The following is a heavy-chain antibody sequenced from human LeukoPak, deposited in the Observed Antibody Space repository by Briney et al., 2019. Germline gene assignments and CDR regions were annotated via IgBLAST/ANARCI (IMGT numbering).Heavy chain of an antibody. V-gene: IGHV3-30*02. Sequence: PGGSLRLSCAASGFTFSSYGMHWVRQAPGKGLEWVAFIRYDGSNKYYADSVKGRFTISRDNSKNTLYLQMNSLRAEDTAVYYCAKEGPIAAAVGRGNFDYWGQGTLVTVSS. J-gene: IGHJ4*02. CDR1: GFTFSSYG. D-gene: IGHD6-13*01. CDR3: AKEGPIAAAVGRGNFDY. CDR2: IRYDGSNK.